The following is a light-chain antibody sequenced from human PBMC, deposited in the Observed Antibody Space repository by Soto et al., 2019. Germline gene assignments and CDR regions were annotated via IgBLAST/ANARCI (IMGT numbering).Light chain of an antibody. V-gene: IGKV3-15*01. Sequence: EIVLTQSPVTLSLSPGEIATLSCSASQSVSSNLAWYQQKPGQAPRLLIYGASTRATGIPARFSGSGSGTEFTLTISSLQSEDFAVYYCQQYNNWPPINFGQGTRLEIK. J-gene: IGKJ5*01. CDR2: GAS. CDR1: QSVSSN. CDR3: QQYNNWPPIN.